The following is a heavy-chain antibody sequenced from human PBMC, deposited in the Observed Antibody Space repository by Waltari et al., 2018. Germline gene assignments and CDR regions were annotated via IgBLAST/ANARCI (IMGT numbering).Heavy chain of an antibody. CDR3: SKDQDYDSTFQH. D-gene: IGHD3-22*01. Sequence: QVQLVESGGGVVQPGRSLRLSCAASGFTFSSYGMHWVRQAPGKGLAWVAVISYDGSNKYYADSVKGRFTISRDNSKNTLYLQMNSLRAEDTAVYYCSKDQDYDSTFQHWGQGTLVTVSS. J-gene: IGHJ1*01. CDR1: GFTFSSYG. V-gene: IGHV3-30*18. CDR2: ISYDGSNK.